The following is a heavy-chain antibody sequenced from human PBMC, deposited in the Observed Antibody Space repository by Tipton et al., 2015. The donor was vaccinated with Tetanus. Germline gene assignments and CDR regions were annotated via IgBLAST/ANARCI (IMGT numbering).Heavy chain of an antibody. D-gene: IGHD6-13*01. CDR1: GGSFSGYY. V-gene: IGHV4-34*01. CDR2: INHSGGT. Sequence: TLSLTCAVYGGSFSGYYWSWIRQPPGKGPEWIGEINHSGGTNYNPSLKSRVTISVDTSKNQFSLKLSSVTAADTAVYYCASSLKEKLDEDAFDIWGQGTMVTVSS. CDR3: ASSLKEKLDEDAFDI. J-gene: IGHJ3*02.